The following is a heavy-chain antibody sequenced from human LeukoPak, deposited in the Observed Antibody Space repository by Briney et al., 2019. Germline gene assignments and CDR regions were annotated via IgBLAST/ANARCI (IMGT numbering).Heavy chain of an antibody. CDR3: ARGVYVWGSYRYTPFDY. CDR1: GGSISTSSYY. Sequence: PSETLSLTCTVSGGSISTSSYYWGWIRQPPGKGLECIGNIYYSGSTYYNPSLKSRVTILVDTSKNQFSLKLSSVTAADTAVYYCARGVYVWGSYRYTPFDYWGQGTLVTVSS. J-gene: IGHJ4*02. V-gene: IGHV4-39*07. D-gene: IGHD3-16*02. CDR2: IYYSGST.